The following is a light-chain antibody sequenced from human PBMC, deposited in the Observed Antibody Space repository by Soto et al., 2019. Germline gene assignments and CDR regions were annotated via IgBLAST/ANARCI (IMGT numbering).Light chain of an antibody. Sequence: DIHITQSPCSVSSSVGDIVTITRRASQGMSRWLAWYQQKPGQAPNLLIYDASNLEAGVPSSFRGGGSGTHFTFTISNLQPEDIATYYCQQYDNLPPTWTFGQGTKV. CDR3: QQYDNLPPTWT. CDR1: QGMSRW. CDR2: DAS. J-gene: IGKJ1*01. V-gene: IGKV1-33*01.